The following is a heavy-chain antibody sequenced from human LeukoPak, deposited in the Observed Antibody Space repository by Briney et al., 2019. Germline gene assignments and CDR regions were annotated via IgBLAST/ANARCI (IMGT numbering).Heavy chain of an antibody. Sequence: SETLSLTCAVYGGSFSGYCWSWIRQPPGKGLEWIGEINHSGSTNYNPSLKSRVTISVDTSKNQFSLKLSSVTAADTAVYYCARGLVVFGYSYALRPRFDYWGQGTLVTVSS. CDR3: ARGLVVFGYSYALRPRFDY. CDR1: GGSFSGYC. V-gene: IGHV4-34*01. D-gene: IGHD5-18*01. CDR2: INHSGST. J-gene: IGHJ4*02.